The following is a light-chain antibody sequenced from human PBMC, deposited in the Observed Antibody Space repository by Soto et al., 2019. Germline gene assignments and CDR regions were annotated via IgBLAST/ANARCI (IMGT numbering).Light chain of an antibody. CDR2: AAT. V-gene: IGKV1-39*01. J-gene: IGKJ2*01. Sequence: DIQMPQSPSSLSASVVDRVTITCRASQSISSSLNWYQQKPGKDPKLLIYAATSLKSGIPSSFSGSGSLTDFNPAISTLQPDDFATYYCQQSYSTPYTFGQGTKLEIK. CDR3: QQSYSTPYT. CDR1: QSISSS.